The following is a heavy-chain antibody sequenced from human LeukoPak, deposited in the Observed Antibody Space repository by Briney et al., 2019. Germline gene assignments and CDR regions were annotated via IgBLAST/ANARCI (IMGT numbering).Heavy chain of an antibody. J-gene: IGHJ4*02. CDR1: GFTFSGYS. D-gene: IGHD6-13*01. Sequence: PGGSLGLSCAASGFTFSGYSMHWVCQALGKGLXXXXXXXXDRSNKYYADSVKGRFTISRDNSKNTLYLQMNSLRAEDTAVYYCASLPVAAAGTSFVPEDYWGQGTMVTVSS. CDR3: ASLPVAAAGTSFVPEDY. V-gene: IGHV3-30*03. CDR2: XXXDRSNK.